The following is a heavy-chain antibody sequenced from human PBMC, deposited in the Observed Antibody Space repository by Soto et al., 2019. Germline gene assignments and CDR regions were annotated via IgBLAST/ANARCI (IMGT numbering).Heavy chain of an antibody. Sequence: QITLNESGPTVVRPTETLTLTCRFSGFSLTTSGVGVGWVRQSPGKAPEWLALIYWDDDKRYSESLKSRLTITTDTSKNQAALTVANLDPTDTATYYCAHRVLRTVFGLVTTTAIYFDFWGQGTPVAVSS. CDR3: AHRVLRTVFGLVTTTAIYFDF. J-gene: IGHJ4*02. CDR1: GFSLTTSGVG. V-gene: IGHV2-5*02. CDR2: IYWDDDK. D-gene: IGHD3-3*01.